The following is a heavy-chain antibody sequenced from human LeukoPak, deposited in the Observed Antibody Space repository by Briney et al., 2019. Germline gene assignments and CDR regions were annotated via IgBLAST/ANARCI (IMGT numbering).Heavy chain of an antibody. J-gene: IGHJ4*02. CDR3: ARAEGSKLD. Sequence: GGSLRLSCAASGFTFSSYNMNWVRQAPGKGLEWVSCISRSSTGIYYADSVRGRFTISRDNAKNSLYLQMHSLRDEDTAVYYCARAEGSKLDWGQGTLVTVSS. CDR1: GFTFSSYN. V-gene: IGHV3-48*02. CDR2: ISRSSTGI.